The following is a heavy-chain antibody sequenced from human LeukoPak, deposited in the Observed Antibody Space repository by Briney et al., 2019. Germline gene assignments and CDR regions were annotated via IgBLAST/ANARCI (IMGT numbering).Heavy chain of an antibody. CDR2: IYSGGST. J-gene: IGHJ5*01. V-gene: IGHV3-53*01. CDR1: GFTVSSNY. CDR3: VKEEKGSDS. Sequence: GGSLRLSCAVSGFTVSSNYMNWVRQAPGKGLEWVSVIYSGGSTYYMDSVKGRFIISRDNAKNTLYLQMNSLKVEDTARYFCVKEEKGSDSWGQGTVVTVSS.